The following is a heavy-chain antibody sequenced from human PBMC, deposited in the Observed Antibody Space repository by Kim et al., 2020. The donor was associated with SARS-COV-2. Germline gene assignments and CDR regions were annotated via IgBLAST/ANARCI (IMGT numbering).Heavy chain of an antibody. CDR3: ARGGYEYYYYGMDV. CDR1: GGSISSGDYY. Sequence: SETLSLTCTVSGGSISSGDYYWSWIRQPPGKGLEWIGYIYYSGSTYYNPSLKSRVTISVDTSKNQFSLKLSSVTAADTAVYYCARGGYEYYYYGMDVWGQGTTVTVSS. D-gene: IGHD2-15*01. J-gene: IGHJ6*02. V-gene: IGHV4-30-4*01. CDR2: IYYSGST.